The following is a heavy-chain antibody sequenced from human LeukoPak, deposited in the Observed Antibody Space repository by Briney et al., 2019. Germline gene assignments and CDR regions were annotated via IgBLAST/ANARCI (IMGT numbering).Heavy chain of an antibody. CDR2: IRYDGSDK. Sequence: GGSLRLSCAASGFIFSDYGMHWVRQAPGKGLEWVAFIRYDGSDKYYADSVKGRFTNSRDDSKNTLYLQMNSLRPGDTAVYYCAKLYGSGTSYHPLDYWGQGTLVTVSS. CDR3: AKLYGSGTSYHPLDY. J-gene: IGHJ4*02. V-gene: IGHV3-30*02. D-gene: IGHD3-10*01. CDR1: GFIFSDYG.